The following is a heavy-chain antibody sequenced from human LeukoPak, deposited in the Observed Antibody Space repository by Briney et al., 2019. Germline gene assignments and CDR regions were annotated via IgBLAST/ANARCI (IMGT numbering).Heavy chain of an antibody. CDR1: GGSISSSSYY. V-gene: IGHV4-39*01. Sequence: KASETLSLTCTVSGGSISSSSYYWGWIRQPPGKGLEWIGSIYYSGSTYYNPSLKSRVTISVDTSKNQFSLKLSSVTAADTAVYYCARHSSARRYYYYYGMDVWGQGTTVTVSS. J-gene: IGHJ6*02. D-gene: IGHD6-6*01. CDR2: IYYSGST. CDR3: ARHSSARRYYYYYGMDV.